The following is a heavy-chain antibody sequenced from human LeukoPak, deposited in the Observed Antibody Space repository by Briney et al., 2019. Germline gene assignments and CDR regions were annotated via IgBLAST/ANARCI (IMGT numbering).Heavy chain of an antibody. CDR1: GYIFTSHG. CDR2: ISGHNGKT. Sequence: GASVKVSCKTSGYIFTSHGISWVRQAPGQGLEWMGWISGHNGKTDYGQKLQDRFTMTTDTSTSTVYMELRSLGSDDTAVYFCARSAFNKYYSDYWGQGTLVTVSS. J-gene: IGHJ4*02. CDR3: ARSAFNKYYSDY. V-gene: IGHV1-18*01.